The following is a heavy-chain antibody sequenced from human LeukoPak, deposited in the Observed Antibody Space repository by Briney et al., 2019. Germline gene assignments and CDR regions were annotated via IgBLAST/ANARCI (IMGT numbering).Heavy chain of an antibody. J-gene: IGHJ4*02. CDR3: SSSYYYDSSGYSSFDY. V-gene: IGHV3-73*01. CDR2: IRSKANTYAT. D-gene: IGHD3-22*01. Sequence: GGSLRLSCAASGFTFSGSTMHWVRQASGKGLEWVGRIRSKANTYATTYAASVKGRFTISRDDSKNTAYLHMYSLKTEDTAVYFCSSSYYYDSSGYSSFDYWGQGTLVTVSS. CDR1: GFTFSGST.